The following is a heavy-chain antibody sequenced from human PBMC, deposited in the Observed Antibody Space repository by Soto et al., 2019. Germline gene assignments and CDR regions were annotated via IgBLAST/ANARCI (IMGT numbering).Heavy chain of an antibody. CDR3: ARDDTGNQLYYYAMDV. Sequence: QLVQSGAEVKRPGTSVKVSCKASRYTFTSYGISWVRQAPGQGLEWMGWISTYTGNTIYAQKFQDRVTMTAEKSTSTAYMELRSLRSDDTAVYYCARDDTGNQLYYYAMDVWGQGTTVTVSS. D-gene: IGHD2-2*01. J-gene: IGHJ6*02. CDR1: RYTFTSYG. CDR2: ISTYTGNT. V-gene: IGHV1-18*01.